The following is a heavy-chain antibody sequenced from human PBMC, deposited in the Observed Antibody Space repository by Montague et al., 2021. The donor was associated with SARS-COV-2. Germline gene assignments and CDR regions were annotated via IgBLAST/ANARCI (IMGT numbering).Heavy chain of an antibody. Sequence: SETLSLTCTVSGGSISGYCWSWIRQPPGKGLEWTGYIYHSGNTKYNPSLKSRVSISVDTSKNQFSLRLSSVTAADTAVYYCAREYRIELWQTNWYFGLWGRGTLVTVSS. V-gene: IGHV4-59*01. J-gene: IGHJ2*01. CDR2: IYHSGNT. D-gene: IGHD3-16*01. CDR3: AREYRIELWQTNWYFGL. CDR1: GGSISGYC.